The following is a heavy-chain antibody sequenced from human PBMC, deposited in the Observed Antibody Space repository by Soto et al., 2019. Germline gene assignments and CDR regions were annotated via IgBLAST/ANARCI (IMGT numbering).Heavy chain of an antibody. D-gene: IGHD5-12*01. CDR1: GYTFTGYY. V-gene: IGHV1-2*04. CDR3: ATSTHTEPTIEATEYYYYGMDV. CDR2: INPNSGGT. Sequence: GASVKVSCKASGYTFTGYYMHWVRQAPGQGLEWIGWINPNSGGTNYAQKFQGWVTMTRDTSISTAYMELSRLRSDDTAVYYCATSTHTEPTIEATEYYYYGMDVWGQGTTVTVSS. J-gene: IGHJ6*02.